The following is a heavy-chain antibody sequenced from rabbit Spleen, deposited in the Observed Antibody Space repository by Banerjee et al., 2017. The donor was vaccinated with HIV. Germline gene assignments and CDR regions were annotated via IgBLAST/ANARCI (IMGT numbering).Heavy chain of an antibody. Sequence: QSLEESGGGLVKPGASLTLTCKASGFSFNSGYDMCWVRQAPGKGLEWIACIYAGSSGNTYSAIWAKGRFTISKTSSTTVTLQMTSLTAADTATYFCARGSATMTMVITGYYFNLWGQGTLVTVS. CDR1: GFSFNSGYD. CDR3: ARGSATMTMVITGYYFNL. D-gene: IGHD2-1*01. J-gene: IGHJ4*01. V-gene: IGHV1S40*01. CDR2: IYAGSSGNT.